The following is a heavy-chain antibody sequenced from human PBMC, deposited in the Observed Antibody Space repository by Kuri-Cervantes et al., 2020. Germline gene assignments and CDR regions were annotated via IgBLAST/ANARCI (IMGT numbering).Heavy chain of an antibody. J-gene: IGHJ4*02. Sequence: ASVKVSCKASGYTFTGYYMHWVRQAPGKGLEWMGGFDPEDGETIYAQKFQGRVTMTEDTSTDTAYMELSSLRSEDTAVYYCATHSVGATTSWGYFDYWGQGTLVTVSS. CDR1: GYTFTGYY. CDR3: ATHSVGATTSWGYFDY. V-gene: IGHV1-24*01. D-gene: IGHD1-26*01. CDR2: FDPEDGET.